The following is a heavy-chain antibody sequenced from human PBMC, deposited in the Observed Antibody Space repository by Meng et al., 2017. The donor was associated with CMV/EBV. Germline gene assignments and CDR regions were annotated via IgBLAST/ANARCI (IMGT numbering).Heavy chain of an antibody. CDR3: AKVLAVSSSDPSYYYGMDV. D-gene: IGHD6-13*01. CDR1: GSSISSSSYY. V-gene: IGHV4-39*01. Sequence: SETLSLTCTVSGSSISSSSYYWGWIRQPPGKGLEWIGSIYYSGSTYYNPSLKSRVTISVDTSKNQFSLKLSSVTAADTAVYYCAKVLAVSSSDPSYYYGMDVWGQGTTVTVSS. J-gene: IGHJ6*02. CDR2: IYYSGST.